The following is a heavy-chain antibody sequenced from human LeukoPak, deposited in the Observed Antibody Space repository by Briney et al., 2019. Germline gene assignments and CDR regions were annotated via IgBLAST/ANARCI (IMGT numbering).Heavy chain of an antibody. CDR3: ARYVVYGSGKYYFDY. V-gene: IGHV4-39*01. Sequence: SETLSLTCTVSGGSVSSTTYFWSWIRRPPGKGLEWIASINYSGSTYYNPSLKSRVTISVDTSENQFSLKLSSVTAADTAVYYCARYVVYGSGKYYFDYWGQGTLVTVSS. CDR2: INYSGST. J-gene: IGHJ4*02. D-gene: IGHD3-10*01. CDR1: GGSVSSTTYF.